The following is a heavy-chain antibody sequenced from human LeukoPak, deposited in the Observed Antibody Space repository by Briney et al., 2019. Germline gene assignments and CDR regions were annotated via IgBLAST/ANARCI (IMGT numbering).Heavy chain of an antibody. D-gene: IGHD3-9*01. CDR2: INPSGGST. Sequence: ASVKVSCKASGYTFTNYFMHWVRQAPGQGLEWMGIINPSGGSTSYAQKLQGRVTMTIDTSTGTAYMELRSLRSDDTAVYYCARDFDLYAAYFDYWGQGTLVTVSS. V-gene: IGHV1-46*01. CDR3: ARDFDLYAAYFDY. CDR1: GYTFTNYF. J-gene: IGHJ4*02.